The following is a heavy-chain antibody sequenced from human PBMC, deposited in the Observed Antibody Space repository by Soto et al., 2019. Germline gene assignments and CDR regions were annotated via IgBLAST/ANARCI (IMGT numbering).Heavy chain of an antibody. V-gene: IGHV1-69*02. CDR3: ARYGDYAGYFDY. CDR1: GGTFSSYT. J-gene: IGHJ4*02. Sequence: SVKVSWKASGGTFSSYTISWVRQAPGQGLEWMGRIIPILGIANYAQKFQGRVTITADKSTSTAYMELSSLRSEDTAVYYCARYGDYAGYFDYWGQGTLVTVSS. D-gene: IGHD4-17*01. CDR2: IIPILGIA.